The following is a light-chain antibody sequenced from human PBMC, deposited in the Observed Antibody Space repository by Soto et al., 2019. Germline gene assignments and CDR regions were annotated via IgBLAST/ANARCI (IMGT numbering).Light chain of an antibody. V-gene: IGKV3-11*01. J-gene: IGKJ4*01. CDR2: DAS. CDR3: QRRSNWPLA. CDR1: QSVSSY. Sequence: EIVLTQSPATLSLSPGERATLSCRASQSVSSYLAWYQQKPGQAPRLLIYDASTRATGIPARFSGSVSGTDFALSISSLGPEDFAVYYCQRRSNWPLAFGGGTKVEIK.